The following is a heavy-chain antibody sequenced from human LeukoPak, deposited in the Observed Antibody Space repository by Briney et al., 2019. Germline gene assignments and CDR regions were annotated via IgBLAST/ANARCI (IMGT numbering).Heavy chain of an antibody. CDR1: GGSISSYC. CDR3: ARLRHDYGDYVKAFDI. CDR2: IYYSGST. J-gene: IGHJ3*02. Sequence: SETLSLTCTVSGGSISSYCWSWIRQPPGKGLEWIGYIYYSGSTNYNPSLKSRVTISVDTSKNQFSLKLSSVTAADTAVYYCARLRHDYGDYVKAFDIWGQGTMVTVSS. V-gene: IGHV4-59*08. D-gene: IGHD4-17*01.